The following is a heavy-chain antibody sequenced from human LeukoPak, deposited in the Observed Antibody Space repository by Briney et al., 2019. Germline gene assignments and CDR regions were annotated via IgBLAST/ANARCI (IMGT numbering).Heavy chain of an antibody. CDR2: ISGSGGST. CDR3: TACRIVGATVDY. Sequence: GGSLRLSCAASGFTFSSYAMSWVRQAPGKGLEWVSAISGSGGSTYYADSVKGRFTISRDNSKNTLYLQMNSLRAEDTAVYYCTACRIVGATVDYWGQGTLVTVSS. CDR1: GFTFSSYA. V-gene: IGHV3-23*01. D-gene: IGHD1-26*01. J-gene: IGHJ4*02.